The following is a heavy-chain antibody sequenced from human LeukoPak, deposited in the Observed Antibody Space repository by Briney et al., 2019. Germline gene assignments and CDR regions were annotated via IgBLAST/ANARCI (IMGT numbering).Heavy chain of an antibody. CDR1: GFTFSSYS. Sequence: SGGSLRLSCAASGFTFSSYSMNWVRQAPGKGLEWVSSISSSSSYIYYADSVKGRFTISRDNAKNSLYLQMNSLRAEDTAVYYCARGMMTTDDYWGQGTLVTVSS. D-gene: IGHD4-17*01. V-gene: IGHV3-21*01. J-gene: IGHJ4*02. CDR2: ISSSSSYI. CDR3: ARGMMTTDDY.